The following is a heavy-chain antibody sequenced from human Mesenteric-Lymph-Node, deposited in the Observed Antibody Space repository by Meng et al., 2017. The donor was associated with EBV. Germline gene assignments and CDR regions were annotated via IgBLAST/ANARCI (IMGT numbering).Heavy chain of an antibody. CDR2: TGTS. V-gene: IGHV4-39*01. Sequence: LQLPESGPGLVKPSETLSLTCTISGGAIRSDHWAWIRQPPGKGLEWIGDTGTSYYNPSLKNRVTISVDTSNQFSLKLSSVTAADTAVYYCARRLHYYGSLGSWGQGTLVTVSS. CDR1: GGAIRSDH. J-gene: IGHJ4*02. D-gene: IGHD3-10*01. CDR3: ARRLHYYGSLGS.